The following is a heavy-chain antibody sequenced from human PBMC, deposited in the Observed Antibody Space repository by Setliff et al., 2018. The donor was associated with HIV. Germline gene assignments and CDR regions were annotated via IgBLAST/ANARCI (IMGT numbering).Heavy chain of an antibody. Sequence: GGSLRLSCAASGFTFSSYGMHWVRQAPGKGLEWVAVIWYDGSNKYYADSVKGRFTISRDNSKNTLYLQMNSLRAEDTAVYYCARDAPHYCGGDCYRDYWGQGTLVTVSS. V-gene: IGHV3-33*01. D-gene: IGHD2-21*01. J-gene: IGHJ4*02. CDR2: IWYDGSNK. CDR3: ARDAPHYCGGDCYRDY. CDR1: GFTFSSYG.